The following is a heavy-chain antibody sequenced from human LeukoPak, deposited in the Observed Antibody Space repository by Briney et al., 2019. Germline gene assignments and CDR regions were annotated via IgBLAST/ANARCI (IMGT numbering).Heavy chain of an antibody. J-gene: IGHJ4*02. V-gene: IGHV3-7*04. D-gene: IGHD3-22*01. Sequence: GGSLRLSCAASGFTFSIYYMSWVRQAPGKGLEWVANIKQDGSEKYYVDSVKGRFTISRDNAKNSLYLEMNSLRAEDTAVYYCARDGYYYDTGGYYRPFDYWGQGTLVTVSS. CDR3: ARDGYYYDTGGYYRPFDY. CDR1: GFTFSIYY. CDR2: IKQDGSEK.